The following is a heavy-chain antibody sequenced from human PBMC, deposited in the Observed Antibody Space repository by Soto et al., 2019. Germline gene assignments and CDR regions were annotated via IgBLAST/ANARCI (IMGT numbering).Heavy chain of an antibody. D-gene: IGHD6-19*01. CDR3: ARHGDIAVAGNGNWFDP. CDR2: IYYSGST. J-gene: IGHJ5*02. V-gene: IGHV4-59*08. CDR1: GGSISSYY. Sequence: SETLSLTCTVSGGSISSYYWSWIRQPPGKGLEWIGYIYYSGSTNYNPSLKSRVTISVDTSKNQFSLKLSSVTAADTAVYYCARHGDIAVAGNGNWFDPWGQGTLVTVSS.